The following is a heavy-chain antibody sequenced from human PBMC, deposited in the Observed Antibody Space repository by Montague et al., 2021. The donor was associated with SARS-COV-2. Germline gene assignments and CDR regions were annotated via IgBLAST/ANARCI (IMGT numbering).Heavy chain of an antibody. V-gene: IGHV4-39*01. J-gene: IGHJ5*02. CDR2: TFNTGSS. D-gene: IGHD2-15*01. Sequence: SETLSLTCTVSGGSISSNSYWWAWIRQPPGKGLEYVGTTFNTGSSYYSPSLKSRVTISADTSKNQFSLRLSAVTAADTAVYYCARSLYCIGGSCYSGIDPWGPWALLTLSS. CDR3: ARSLYCIGGSCYSGIDP. CDR1: GGSISSNSYW.